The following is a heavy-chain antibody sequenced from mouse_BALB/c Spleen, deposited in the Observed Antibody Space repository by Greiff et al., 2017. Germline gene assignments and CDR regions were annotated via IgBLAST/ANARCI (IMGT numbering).Heavy chain of an antibody. Sequence: EVQGVESGGGLVKLGGSLKLSCAASGFTFSSYYMSWVRQTPEKRLELVAAINSNGGSTYYPDTVKGRFTISRDNAKNTLYLQMSSLKSEDTALYYCARRDSSGLYFDYWGQGTTLTVSS. CDR3: ARRDSSGLYFDY. CDR1: GFTFSSYY. J-gene: IGHJ2*01. V-gene: IGHV5-6-2*01. CDR2: INSNGGST. D-gene: IGHD3-2*01.